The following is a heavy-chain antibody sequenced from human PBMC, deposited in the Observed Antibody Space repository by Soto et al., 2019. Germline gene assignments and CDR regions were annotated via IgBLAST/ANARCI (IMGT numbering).Heavy chain of an antibody. CDR3: ARVKGSGYHNWFDP. Sequence: QVQLVQSGAEVKKPGASVKVSCKASGYTFTSYGISWVRQAPGQGLEWMGWISAYNGNTNYAQKLQGRVTMTTDTPTRTADMALRSLSSDDTAVYYCARVKGSGYHNWFDPWGQGTLVTVSS. D-gene: IGHD3-22*01. J-gene: IGHJ5*02. V-gene: IGHV1-18*01. CDR2: ISAYNGNT. CDR1: GYTFTSYG.